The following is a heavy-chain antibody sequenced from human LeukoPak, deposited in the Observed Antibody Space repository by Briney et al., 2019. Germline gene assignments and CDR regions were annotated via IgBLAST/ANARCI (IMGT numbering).Heavy chain of an antibody. CDR1: GGSISSYY. Sequence: SETLSLTCTVSGGSISSYYWSWIRQPPGKGLEWIGYICYSGSTNYNPSLKSRVTISVDTSKNQFSLKLSSVTAADTAVYYCARGLRGSYLGYYFDYWGQGTLVTVSS. V-gene: IGHV4-59*08. CDR2: ICYSGST. D-gene: IGHD1-26*01. CDR3: ARGLRGSYLGYYFDY. J-gene: IGHJ4*02.